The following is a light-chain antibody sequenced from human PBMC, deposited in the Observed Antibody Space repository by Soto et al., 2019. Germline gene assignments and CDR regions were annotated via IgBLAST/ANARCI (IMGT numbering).Light chain of an antibody. Sequence: QSALTQPPSASGSPGQSVTISCTGTSSDVGGYNYVSWYQQHPGKAPKLMIYEVSKRPSGVPDRFSGSKSGNTASLTVSGLQAEDEADYYCISYAGSNNWAFGGGTKVTVL. V-gene: IGLV2-8*01. CDR2: EVS. CDR1: SSDVGGYNY. CDR3: ISYAGSNNWA. J-gene: IGLJ3*02.